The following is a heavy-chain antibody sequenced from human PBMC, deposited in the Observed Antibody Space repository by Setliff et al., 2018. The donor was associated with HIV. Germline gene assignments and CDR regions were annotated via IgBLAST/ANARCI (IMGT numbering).Heavy chain of an antibody. CDR1: GGSISSGGYY. J-gene: IGHJ2*01. Sequence: SETLSLTCAVSGGSISSGGYYWNWIRQHPGKGLEWIGYIYYSETTYYNPSLKSRVTISVDKSKNQFSLKLNSVTAADTAVYYCARRYGDYKIGDWFFDLWGRGTLVTVSS. V-gene: IGHV4-31*11. CDR2: IYYSETT. D-gene: IGHD4-17*01. CDR3: ARRYGDYKIGDWFFDL.